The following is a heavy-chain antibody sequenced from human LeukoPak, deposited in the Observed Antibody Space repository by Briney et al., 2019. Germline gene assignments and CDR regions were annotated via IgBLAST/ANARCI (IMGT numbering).Heavy chain of an antibody. V-gene: IGHV3-23*01. J-gene: IGHJ4*02. CDR3: AKKPATIKFPFDI. Sequence: GGSLRLSCVGSGFSFSTYDVGWVRQTPGKGLEWVSAISTTGGYTEDVDSVKGRFTISRDNSQNTLFLQMHSLRAEDTAVYYCAKKPATIKFPFDIWGQGTLVTVSP. D-gene: IGHD5-24*01. CDR1: GFSFSTYD. CDR2: ISTTGGYT.